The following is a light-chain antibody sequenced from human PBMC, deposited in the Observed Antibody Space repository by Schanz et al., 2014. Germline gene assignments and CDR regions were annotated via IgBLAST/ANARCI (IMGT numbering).Light chain of an antibody. V-gene: IGKV3-20*01. CDR1: QSVSSSY. J-gene: IGKJ2*01. CDR2: DAS. Sequence: EIVLTQSPGTLSLSPGERATLSCRASQSVSSSYLAWYQQKPGQAPRLLIYDASSRASGIPDRFSGRGSGTDFTLTISKLEPEDFAVYYCQQYGTSHGVTFGQGTKLEIK. CDR3: QQYGTSHGVT.